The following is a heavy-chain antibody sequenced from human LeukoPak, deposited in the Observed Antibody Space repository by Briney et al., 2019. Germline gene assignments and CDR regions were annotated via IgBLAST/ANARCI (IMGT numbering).Heavy chain of an antibody. Sequence: PSETLSLTCSVSGDSISSSDYYWDWIRQPPGKGLEWIGATYYTGSTYYNPSLKGRVTISGDTSKNQFSLKLSSVTAADTAVYYCARQNKRARPNFDNWGQGTLLTVSS. V-gene: IGHV4-39*01. CDR2: TYYTGST. CDR1: GDSISSSDYY. J-gene: IGHJ4*02. CDR3: ARQNKRARPNFDN. D-gene: IGHD2/OR15-2a*01.